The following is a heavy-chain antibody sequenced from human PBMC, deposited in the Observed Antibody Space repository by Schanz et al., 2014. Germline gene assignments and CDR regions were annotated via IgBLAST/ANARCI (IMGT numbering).Heavy chain of an antibody. V-gene: IGHV3-48*04. J-gene: IGHJ6*02. CDR3: LAPDYGMDV. CDR1: GFSFSSYA. CDR2: VSRSTPDI. Sequence: EVQLVESGGGLVQPGGSLRLSCAASGFSFSSYAMGWVRQARGKGLEWVAYVSRSTPDIYYADSVKGRFTISRDNAKNTLYLQMNTLRAEDTAVYYCLAPDYGMDVWGQGTTVTVSS.